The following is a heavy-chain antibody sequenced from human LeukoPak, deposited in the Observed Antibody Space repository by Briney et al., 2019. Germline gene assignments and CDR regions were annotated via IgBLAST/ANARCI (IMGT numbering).Heavy chain of an antibody. CDR1: GGSITGSSYY. Sequence: SETLSVTCSVSGGSITGSSYYWGWISQPPGKGLEWIGSIYYSGSTSYGPSLKSRATISVDTSKNQFSLRLSSVTAADTAVYYCARNVSAGYFDYWGQGTLVTVSS. CDR2: IYYSGST. CDR3: ARNVSAGYFDY. J-gene: IGHJ4*02. V-gene: IGHV4-39*01. D-gene: IGHD2-8*01.